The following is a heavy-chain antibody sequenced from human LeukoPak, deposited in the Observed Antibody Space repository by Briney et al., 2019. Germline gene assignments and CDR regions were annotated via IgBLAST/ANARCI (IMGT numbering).Heavy chain of an antibody. CDR1: GYTFTSYD. Sequence: GASVKVSCKASGYTFTSYDINWVRQAPGQGLEWMGWINPNSGGTNYAQKFQGRVTMTRDTSISTAYMELSRLRSDDTAVYYCASTPYYDFWSGYYYYWGQGTLVTVSS. CDR3: ASTPYYDFWSGYYYY. D-gene: IGHD3-3*01. V-gene: IGHV1-2*02. CDR2: INPNSGGT. J-gene: IGHJ4*02.